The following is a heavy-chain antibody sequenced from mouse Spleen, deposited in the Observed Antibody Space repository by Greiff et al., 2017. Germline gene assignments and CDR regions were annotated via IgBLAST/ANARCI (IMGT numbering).Heavy chain of an antibody. D-gene: IGHD2-3*01. CDR3: TRRDGYYGY. V-gene: IGHV1-15*01. CDR2: IDPETGGT. J-gene: IGHJ2*01. Sequence: VKLMESGAELVRPGASVTLSCKASGYTFTDYEMHWVKQTPVHGLEWIGAIDPETGGTAYNQKFKGKAILTADKSSSTAYMELRSLTSEDSAVYYCTRRDGYYGYWGQGTTLTVSS. CDR1: GYTFTDYE.